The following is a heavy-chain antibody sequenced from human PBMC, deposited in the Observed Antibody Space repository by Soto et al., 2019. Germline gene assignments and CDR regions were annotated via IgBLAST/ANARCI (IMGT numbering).Heavy chain of an antibody. Sequence: GGSVRLSCAGSGFTFGDSYMSWIRQAPGKGLEWLSYISPGSRYPAYADSVKGRFTISRDNAKRSLYLQMMSLTAEDTAIYYCVRGGGGGLFDPWGQGTMVTVSS. CDR2: ISPGSRYP. CDR1: GFTFGDSY. D-gene: IGHD2-15*01. J-gene: IGHJ5*02. V-gene: IGHV3-11*06. CDR3: VRGGGGGLFDP.